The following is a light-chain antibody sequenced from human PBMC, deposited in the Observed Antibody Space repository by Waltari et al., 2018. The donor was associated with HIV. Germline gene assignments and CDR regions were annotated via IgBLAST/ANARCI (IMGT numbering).Light chain of an antibody. V-gene: IGKV1-39*01. CDR1: QTIPIY. Sequence: DIQMTQSPSSLSASLGDRVTVTCRASQTIPIYLNWYQKKPGMTPNLLIYAASSLPSGVPSRFSGSGSGTDFNLTIESLEVEDFAAYYCQQSYSGLTFGPGTKV. CDR2: AAS. CDR3: QQSYSGLT. J-gene: IGKJ3*01.